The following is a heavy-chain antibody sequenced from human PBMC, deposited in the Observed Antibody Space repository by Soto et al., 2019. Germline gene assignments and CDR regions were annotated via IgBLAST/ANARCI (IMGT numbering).Heavy chain of an antibody. Sequence: SGPTLVHPTQTLTLTCSFSGFSLTTSGVAVGWFRQPPGKAPEWLSLIYWNDDKRYSPSLRSRLIVTGDSSKNQVVLTLADADAADSGTYYCAHRPTSTEDFYFDYWGQGTLVTVSS. J-gene: IGHJ4*02. CDR3: AHRPTSTEDFYFDY. CDR1: GFSLTTSGVA. V-gene: IGHV2-5*01. CDR2: IYWNDDK.